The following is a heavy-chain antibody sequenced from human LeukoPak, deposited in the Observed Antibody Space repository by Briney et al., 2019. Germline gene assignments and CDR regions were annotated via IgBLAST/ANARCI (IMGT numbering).Heavy chain of an antibody. CDR3: ARSLCDVSIYYLDY. V-gene: IGHV5-51*01. Sequence: GESLKISCKGSGYSFNNYWIGWVRQMPGKGLEWMGIIYPTDSDTRYSPSFQGQVTISADKSISTAYLQWGSLKASDTAMYYCARSLCDVSIYYLDYWGQGTLVTVST. CDR2: IYPTDSDT. D-gene: IGHD3-22*01. CDR1: GYSFNNYW. J-gene: IGHJ4*02.